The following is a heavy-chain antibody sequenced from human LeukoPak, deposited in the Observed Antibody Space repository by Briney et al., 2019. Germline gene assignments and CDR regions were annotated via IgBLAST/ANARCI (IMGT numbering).Heavy chain of an antibody. D-gene: IGHD6-19*01. J-gene: IGHJ4*02. Sequence: ASVKISCKASGYTFTDYAFSWVRQVPGQGLEWVGWIRAYNGDRNYPQKFQARVTMTTDTSTSTAYLDLWDLRSDDTGIYCCTRDVGGKAVAGTIDYWGQGTLVTVSS. CDR1: GYTFTDYA. CDR3: TRDVGGKAVAGTIDY. V-gene: IGHV1-18*01. CDR2: IRAYNGDR.